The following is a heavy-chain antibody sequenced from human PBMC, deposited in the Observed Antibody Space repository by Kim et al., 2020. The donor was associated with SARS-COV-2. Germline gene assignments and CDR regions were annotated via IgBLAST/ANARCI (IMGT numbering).Heavy chain of an antibody. CDR2: IWYDGSNK. J-gene: IGHJ6*02. Sequence: GGSLRLSCAASGFTFSSYGMHWVRQAPGKGLEWVAVIWYDGSNKYYADSVKGRFTISRDNSKNTLYLQMNSLRAEDTAVYYCAKDRGFCSSCLHYYYYGMDVWGQGTTVTVSS. CDR3: AKDRGFCSSCLHYYYYGMDV. V-gene: IGHV3-33*06. D-gene: IGHD6-13*01. CDR1: GFTFSSYG.